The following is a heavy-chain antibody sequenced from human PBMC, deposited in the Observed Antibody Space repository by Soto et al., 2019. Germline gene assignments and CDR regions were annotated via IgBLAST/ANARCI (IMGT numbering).Heavy chain of an antibody. CDR2: ISSSSTI. CDR1: GFTFSSYG. CDR3: ASWGGMDV. D-gene: IGHD3-16*01. J-gene: IGHJ6*02. Sequence: GGSLRLSCAASGFTFSSYGMHWVRQAPGKGLEWVSYISSSSTIYYADSVKGRFTISRDNAKNSLYLQMNSLRDEDTAVYYCASWGGMDVWGQGTTVTVSS. V-gene: IGHV3-48*02.